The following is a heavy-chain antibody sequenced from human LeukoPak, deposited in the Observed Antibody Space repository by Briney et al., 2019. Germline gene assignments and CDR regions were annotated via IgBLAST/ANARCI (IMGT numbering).Heavy chain of an antibody. Sequence: GASVKVSCKASGYTFTSYGISWVGQAPGQGGEWMGWISTYNGNTNYAQKLQGSVTMTTDTSPSTAYMQLRSLRSDDTAVYYCASASLLWFGEATSFDYWGQGTLVTVSS. V-gene: IGHV1-18*01. CDR3: ASASLLWFGEATSFDY. D-gene: IGHD3-10*01. J-gene: IGHJ4*02. CDR2: ISTYNGNT. CDR1: GYTFTSYG.